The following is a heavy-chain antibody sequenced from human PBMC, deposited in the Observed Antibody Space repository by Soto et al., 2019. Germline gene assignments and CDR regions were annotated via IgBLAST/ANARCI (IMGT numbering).Heavy chain of an antibody. D-gene: IGHD3-22*01. V-gene: IGHV1-18*01. CDR2: ISAYNGNT. CDR3: ARGSDGGSSGYYVAPSYYYYGMDV. CDR1: GYTFTNYA. Sequence: GASVKVSCKASGYTFTNYALSWVRQAPGQGLEWMGWISAYNGNTKYAQKLQGRVAMTTDTSTSTAYMELRSLRSDDTAVYYCARGSDGGSSGYYVAPSYYYYGMDVWG. J-gene: IGHJ6*02.